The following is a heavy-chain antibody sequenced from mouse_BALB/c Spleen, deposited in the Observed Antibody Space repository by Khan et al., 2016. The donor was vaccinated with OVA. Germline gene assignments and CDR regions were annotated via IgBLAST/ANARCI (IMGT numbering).Heavy chain of an antibody. D-gene: IGHD1-1*01. CDR2: ISYSGVT. CDR3: ARGNYYGYYFDY. V-gene: IGHV3-2*02. Sequence: EVKLLESGPGLVKPSQSLSLTCTVTGYSITSGYAWNWIRQFPGNKLEWMGYISYSGVTSYTPSLKSRISITRDTSKNQSFLQLNSVTTEDTATYYCARGNYYGYYFDYWGQGTTLTVSS. J-gene: IGHJ2*01. CDR1: GYSITSGYA.